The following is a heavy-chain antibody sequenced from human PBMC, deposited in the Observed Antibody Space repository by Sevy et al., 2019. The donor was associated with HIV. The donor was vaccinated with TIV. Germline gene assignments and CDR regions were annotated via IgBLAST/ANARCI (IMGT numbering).Heavy chain of an antibody. Sequence: SETLSLTCTVSGGSISSSLYYWGWIRQPPGKGLEWIGSIHYGRSTYYNPSVKSRVTISVDTSKNRFSLELSSVTGADTAVYYCARLVRVVYAITYWYDPWGQGTLVTVSS. D-gene: IGHD2-8*02. V-gene: IGHV4-39*01. CDR3: ARLVRVVYAITYWYDP. CDR1: GGSISSSLYY. CDR2: IHYGRST. J-gene: IGHJ5*02.